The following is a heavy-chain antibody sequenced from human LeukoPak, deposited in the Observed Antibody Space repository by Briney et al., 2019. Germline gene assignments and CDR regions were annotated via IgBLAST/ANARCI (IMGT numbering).Heavy chain of an antibody. D-gene: IGHD3-3*01. V-gene: IGHV1-8*03. CDR2: MNPNSGST. Sequence: ASVKVSCKASGYTFTSYDINWVRQATGQGLEWMGWMNPNSGSTGYAQKFQGRVTITRNTSISTAYMELSSLRSEDTAVYYCARGRIFGVVRYYYYMDVWGKGTTVTVSS. CDR3: ARGRIFGVVRYYYYMDV. J-gene: IGHJ6*03. CDR1: GYTFTSYD.